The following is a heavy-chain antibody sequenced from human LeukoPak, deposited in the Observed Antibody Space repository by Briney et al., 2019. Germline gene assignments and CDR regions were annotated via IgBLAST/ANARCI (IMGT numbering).Heavy chain of an antibody. CDR3: ARVGGSDAFDI. J-gene: IGHJ3*02. CDR2: INPKTGTA. Sequence: ASVKVSCKASGYTFTGYSIYWVRQTPGQKLEWMGWINPKTGTANSAQKFQGRVTMTRDTSISTVYMELSSLRSEDTAVYYCARVGGSDAFDIWGQGTMVTVSS. D-gene: IGHD3-10*01. V-gene: IGHV1-2*02. CDR1: GYTFTGYS.